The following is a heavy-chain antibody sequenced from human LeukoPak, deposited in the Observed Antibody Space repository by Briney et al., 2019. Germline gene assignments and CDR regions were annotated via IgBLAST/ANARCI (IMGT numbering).Heavy chain of an antibody. J-gene: IGHJ3*02. Sequence: PGGSLRLSCAASGFTFSSFAMDWVRQAPGKGLEWVSGISGSGGSTYYADSVEGRFTISRYNSNNTLYLDLNSLRADDTALYYCAISRGGDYIYDAFDIRGQGTVVTVSS. CDR2: ISGSGGST. CDR3: AISRGGDYIYDAFDI. CDR1: GFTFSSFA. V-gene: IGHV3-23*01. D-gene: IGHD3-16*01.